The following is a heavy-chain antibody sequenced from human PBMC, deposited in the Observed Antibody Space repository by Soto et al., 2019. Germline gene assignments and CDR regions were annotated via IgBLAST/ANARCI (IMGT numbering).Heavy chain of an antibody. CDR3: ATDRGYSYGPFDP. CDR1: GYSLTELS. Sequence: ASAKVSCKVSGYSLTELSMHWVRQAPGKGLEWMGGFDPEDGETIYAQKFQGRVTMTEDTSTDTAYMELSSLRSEDTAVYYCATDRGYSYGPFDPWGQGTLVTVSS. J-gene: IGHJ5*02. CDR2: FDPEDGET. V-gene: IGHV1-24*01. D-gene: IGHD5-18*01.